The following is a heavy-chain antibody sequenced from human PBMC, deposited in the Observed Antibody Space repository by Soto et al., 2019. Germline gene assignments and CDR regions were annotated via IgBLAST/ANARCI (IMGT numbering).Heavy chain of an antibody. CDR1: GGSFSGYY. Sequence: QVQLQQWGAGLLKPSETLSLTCAVYGGSFSGYYWSWIHQPPGKGLEWIGEINHSGSTNYNPSLKSRVTISVDTSKNQFSLKLSSVTAADTAVYYCARAPYYDFWSGYRVAEYFQHWGQGTLVTVSS. CDR2: INHSGST. D-gene: IGHD3-3*01. CDR3: ARAPYYDFWSGYRVAEYFQH. V-gene: IGHV4-34*01. J-gene: IGHJ1*01.